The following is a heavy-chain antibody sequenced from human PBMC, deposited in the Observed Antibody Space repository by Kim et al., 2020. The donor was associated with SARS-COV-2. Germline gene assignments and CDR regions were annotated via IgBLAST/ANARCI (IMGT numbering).Heavy chain of an antibody. CDR1: GGSFSGYY. CDR2: INHSGST. V-gene: IGHV4-34*01. Sequence: SETLSLTCAVYGGSFSGYYWSWIRQPPGKGLEWIGEINHSGSTNYNPSLKSRVTISVDTSKNQFSLKLSSVTAADTAVYYCARSLLRYSSSSMGYWGQGTLVTVSS. J-gene: IGHJ4*02. D-gene: IGHD6-13*01. CDR3: ARSLLRYSSSSMGY.